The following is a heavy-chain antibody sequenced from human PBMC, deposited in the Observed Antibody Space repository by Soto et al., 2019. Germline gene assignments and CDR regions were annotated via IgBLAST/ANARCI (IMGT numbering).Heavy chain of an antibody. CDR1: GFTFSSYG. CDR2: IWYDGSNK. J-gene: IGHJ4*02. V-gene: IGHV3-33*06. CDR3: AKVLARGSNYVYYFDY. D-gene: IGHD4-4*01. Sequence: VGSLRLSCAASGFTFSSYGMHWVRQAPGKGLEWVAVIWYDGSNKYYADSVKGRFTISRDNSKNALYLQMNSLRAEDTAVYYCAKVLARGSNYVYYFDYWGQGTLVTVSS.